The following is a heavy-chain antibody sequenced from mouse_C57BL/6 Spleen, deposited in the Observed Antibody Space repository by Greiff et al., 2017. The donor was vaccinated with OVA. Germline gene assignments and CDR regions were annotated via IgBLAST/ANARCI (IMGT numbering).Heavy chain of an antibody. CDR3: ARGDYYGSSYWYFDV. CDR1: GFTFSSYA. CDR2: ISDGGSYT. V-gene: IGHV5-4*03. J-gene: IGHJ1*03. Sequence: EVKLMESGGGLVKPGGSLKLSCAASGFTFSSYAMSWVRQTPEKRLEWVATISDGGSYTYYPDNVQGRFTISRDNAKNNLYLQMSHLKSEDTAMYYCARGDYYGSSYWYFDVWGTGTTVTVSS. D-gene: IGHD1-1*01.